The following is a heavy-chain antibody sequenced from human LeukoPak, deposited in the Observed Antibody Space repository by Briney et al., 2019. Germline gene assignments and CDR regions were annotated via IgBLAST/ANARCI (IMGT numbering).Heavy chain of an antibody. CDR3: AKLEQWLTPY. CDR1: GFTFRNYW. D-gene: IGHD6-19*01. V-gene: IGHV3-7*01. CDR2: IKQDGSEK. J-gene: IGHJ4*02. Sequence: GGSLRLSCAVSGFTFRNYWMSWVRQAPGKGLEWVANIKQDGSEKNYVDSVKGRFTISRDNAKNSLYLQMNSLRVEDTAVYYCAKLEQWLTPYWGQGTLVTVSS.